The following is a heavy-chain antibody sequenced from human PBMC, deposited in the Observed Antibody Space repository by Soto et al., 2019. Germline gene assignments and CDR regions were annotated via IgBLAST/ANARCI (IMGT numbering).Heavy chain of an antibody. V-gene: IGHV3-30*04. CDR2: ISHDGSDK. J-gene: IGHJ4*02. Sequence: VQLLESGGGLVQPGGSLRLSCAASGFTFSSYAMSWVRPAPGKGLEWVAVISHDGSDKYYADSVKGRFTISRDNCKDTLYVQMNSLRAEDTAVYYCARGEGSGSNYLGYWGQGTLVTVFS. CDR3: ARGEGSGSNYLGY. CDR1: GFTFSSYA. D-gene: IGHD3-10*01.